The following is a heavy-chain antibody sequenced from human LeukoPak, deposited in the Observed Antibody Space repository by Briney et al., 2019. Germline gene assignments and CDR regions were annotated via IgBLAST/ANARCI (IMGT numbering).Heavy chain of an antibody. Sequence: GGSLRLSCAASGFTFSSYWMSWVRQAPGKGMEWVANIKQDGSEKYYVDSVKGRLTISRDNAKNSLYLQMNSLRAEDTAVYYCARDRPYYYDSSGIPLYGMDVWGQGTTVTVSS. CDR2: IKQDGSEK. J-gene: IGHJ6*02. D-gene: IGHD3-22*01. V-gene: IGHV3-7*01. CDR3: ARDRPYYYDSSGIPLYGMDV. CDR1: GFTFSSYW.